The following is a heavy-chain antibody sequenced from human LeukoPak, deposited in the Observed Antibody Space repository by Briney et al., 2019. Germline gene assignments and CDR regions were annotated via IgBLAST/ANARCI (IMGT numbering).Heavy chain of an antibody. Sequence: AGRSLRLSCAASGFTFDDYAMHWVRQAPGKGLEWVSGISWNSGSIGYADSVKGRFTISRDNAKNSLYLQMNSLRAEDTALYYCARDHGTGWFDPWGQGILVTVSS. CDR2: ISWNSGSI. J-gene: IGHJ5*02. CDR3: ARDHGTGWFDP. V-gene: IGHV3-9*01. D-gene: IGHD1-14*01. CDR1: GFTFDDYA.